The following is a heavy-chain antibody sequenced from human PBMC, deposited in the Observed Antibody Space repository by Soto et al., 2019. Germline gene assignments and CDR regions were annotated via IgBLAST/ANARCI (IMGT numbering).Heavy chain of an antibody. V-gene: IGHV4-34*01. CDR2: INHSGST. CDR3: ARVVVTRPFDY. D-gene: IGHD2-21*01. J-gene: IGHJ4*02. Sequence: QVQLQQWGAGLLKPSETLSLTCAVYGGSFSGYYWSWIRQPPGKGLEWIGEINHSGSTNYNPSLKSRVTISVDTSKNQFSLKLSSVTAADPAVYYCARVVVTRPFDYWGQGTLVTVSS. CDR1: GGSFSGYY.